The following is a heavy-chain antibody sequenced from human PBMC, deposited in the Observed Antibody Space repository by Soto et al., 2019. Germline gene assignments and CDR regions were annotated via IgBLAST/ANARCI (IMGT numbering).Heavy chain of an antibody. V-gene: IGHV4-34*01. J-gene: IGHJ4*02. CDR3: ARGHEMVRGVPH. CDR1: GGSFSGYY. CDR2: INHSGST. D-gene: IGHD3-10*01. Sequence: SETLSLTCAVYGGSFSGYYWNWIRQPPGKGLEWIGEINHSGSTNYNPSLKSRVTISGDTSKKQFSLKLSSVTAADTAVYYCARGHEMVRGVPHWGQGTLVTVSS.